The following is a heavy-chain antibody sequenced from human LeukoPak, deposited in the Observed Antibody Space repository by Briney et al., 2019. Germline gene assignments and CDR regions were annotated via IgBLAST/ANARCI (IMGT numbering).Heavy chain of an antibody. Sequence: GGTLRLFCAASGFTFSSYSMHWVRQAPGKGREWVSYIRSRSSYIYYADSAKGRFTISRDNAKNSLYLQMNSLRAEDTAVYYCARGEDYWGQGTLVTVSS. CDR3: ARGEDY. J-gene: IGHJ4*02. V-gene: IGHV3-21*01. CDR1: GFTFSSYS. CDR2: IRSRSSYI.